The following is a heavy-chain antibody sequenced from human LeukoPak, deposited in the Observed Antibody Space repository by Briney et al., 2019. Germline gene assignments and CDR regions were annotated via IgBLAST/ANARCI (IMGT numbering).Heavy chain of an antibody. CDR3: AKNYGDYVAYFQH. D-gene: IGHD4-17*01. V-gene: IGHV3-23*01. CDR2: ISGSGGST. CDR1: GFTFSSYA. J-gene: IGHJ1*01. Sequence: GGSLRLPCAASGFTFSSYAMSWVRQAPGKGLEWVSAISGSGGSTYYADSVKGRFTISRDNSKNTLYLQMNSLRAEDTAVYYCAKNYGDYVAYFQHWGQGTLVTVSS.